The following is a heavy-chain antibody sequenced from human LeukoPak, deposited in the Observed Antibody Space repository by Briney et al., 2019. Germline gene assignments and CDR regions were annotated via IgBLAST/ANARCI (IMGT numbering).Heavy chain of an antibody. D-gene: IGHD6-19*01. CDR1: GGSFSGYY. V-gene: IGHV4-34*01. CDR2: INHSGST. CDR3: ARHCPRWVRYSSGWYDRGSRNNWFDP. J-gene: IGHJ5*02. Sequence: SETLSLTCAVYGGSFSGYYWSWIRQPPGKGLEWIGEINHSGSTNYNPSLKSRVTISVDTSKNQFSLKLSSVTAADTAVYYCARHCPRWVRYSSGWYDRGSRNNWFDPWGQGTLVTVSS.